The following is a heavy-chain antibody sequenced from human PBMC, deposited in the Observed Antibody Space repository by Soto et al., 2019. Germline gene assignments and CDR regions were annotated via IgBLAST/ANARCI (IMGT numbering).Heavy chain of an antibody. CDR1: GFSFASFA. J-gene: IGHJ4*02. CDR2: ISGSDGKT. CDR3: AKWSDLDS. V-gene: IGHV3-23*01. Sequence: DVRLTESGVGVVQPGGSLRLSCTTSGFSFASFAITCPRQAPGKGLESVATISGSDGKTYYADSVKGRFSISRDTSRNTLSLQMNSLRADDTSIYYCAKWSDLDSWGQGTRVTVSS. D-gene: IGHD3-3*01.